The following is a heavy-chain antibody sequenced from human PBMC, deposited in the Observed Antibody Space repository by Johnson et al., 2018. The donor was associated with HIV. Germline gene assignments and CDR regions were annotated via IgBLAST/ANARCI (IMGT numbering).Heavy chain of an antibody. Sequence: QVQLVESGGGVVQPGGSLRLSCAASGFTFSSYGMHWVRQAPGKGLEWVAFIRYDGSNKYYADSVKGRFSISRDNSNNTLYLQMNSLRTEDTAVYYCAKVRVAAMIVVVSGRDAFDIWGQGTMVTVSS. V-gene: IGHV3-30*02. D-gene: IGHD3-22*01. CDR2: IRYDGSNK. CDR3: AKVRVAAMIVVVSGRDAFDI. CDR1: GFTFSSYG. J-gene: IGHJ3*02.